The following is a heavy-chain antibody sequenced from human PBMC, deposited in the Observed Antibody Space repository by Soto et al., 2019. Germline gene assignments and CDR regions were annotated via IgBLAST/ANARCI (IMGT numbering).Heavy chain of an antibody. CDR3: ARRYCSGGSCYSEEYFQH. CDR1: GGTFSSYT. J-gene: IGHJ1*01. CDR2: IIPILGIA. V-gene: IGHV1-69*02. D-gene: IGHD2-15*01. Sequence: QVQLVQSGAEVKKPGSSVKVSCKASGGTFSSYTISWVRQAPGQGLEWMGRIIPILGIANYAQKFQGRVTITAYKSTSTAYMELSSLRSEDTAVYYCARRYCSGGSCYSEEYFQHWGQGTLVTVSS.